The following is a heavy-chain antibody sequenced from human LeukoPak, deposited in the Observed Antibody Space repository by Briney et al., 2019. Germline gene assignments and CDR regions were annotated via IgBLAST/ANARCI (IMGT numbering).Heavy chain of an antibody. Sequence: SETLSLTCAVYGGSFSGYYWSWIRQPPGKGLEWIGEINHSGSTNYNPSLKSRVTISVDTSKNQFSLKLSSVTAADTAVHYCASSRFDPWGQGTLVTVSS. CDR3: ASSRFDP. J-gene: IGHJ5*02. CDR2: INHSGST. V-gene: IGHV4-34*01. CDR1: GGSFSGYY.